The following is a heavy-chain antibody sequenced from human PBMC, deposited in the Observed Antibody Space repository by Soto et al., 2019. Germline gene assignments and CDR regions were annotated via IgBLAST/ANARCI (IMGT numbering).Heavy chain of an antibody. V-gene: IGHV1-18*01. CDR3: ARDYKEFGVLLSDY. CDR1: GFTFTTYG. Sequence: QVQLVQSGAEVKKPGASVKASCKASGFTFTTYGISWVRQAPGQGLEWMGWISAYNGNTNYAQKLQGRVTMTTDTPTSTAYMELRSLRSDDTAMYYCARDYKEFGVLLSDYWGQGTLVTVSS. D-gene: IGHD3-10*01. J-gene: IGHJ4*02. CDR2: ISAYNGNT.